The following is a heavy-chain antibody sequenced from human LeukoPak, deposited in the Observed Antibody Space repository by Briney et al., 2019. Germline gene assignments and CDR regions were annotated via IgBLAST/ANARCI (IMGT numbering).Heavy chain of an antibody. J-gene: IGHJ6*03. D-gene: IGHD2-2*01. CDR3: ARPRIVVVPAAIATHYYYYMDI. CDR1: GFTFSSYW. V-gene: IGHV3-74*01. CDR2: INSDGSST. Sequence: GGSLRLSCAASGFTFSSYWMHWVRHAPGKGLVWVSRINSDGSSTSYADSVKGRFTISRDNAKNTLYLQMNSLRAEDTAVYYCARPRIVVVPAAIATHYYYYMDIWGKGNPVTVSS.